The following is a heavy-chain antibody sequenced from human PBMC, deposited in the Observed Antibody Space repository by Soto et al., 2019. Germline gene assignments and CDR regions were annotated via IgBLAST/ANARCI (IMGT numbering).Heavy chain of an antibody. Sequence: GGSLRLSCAASGFTFSSYGMHWVRQAPGKGLEWVAVISYDGSNKYYADSVKGRFTISRDNSKNTLYLQMNSLRAEDTAVYYCAKSFSLIVVVVAPIDYWGQGTLVTVSS. V-gene: IGHV3-30*18. CDR3: AKSFSLIVVVVAPIDY. J-gene: IGHJ4*02. CDR2: ISYDGSNK. D-gene: IGHD2-15*01. CDR1: GFTFSSYG.